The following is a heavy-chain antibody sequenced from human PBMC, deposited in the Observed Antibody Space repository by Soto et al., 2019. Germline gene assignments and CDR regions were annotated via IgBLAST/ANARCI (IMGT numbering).Heavy chain of an antibody. Sequence: EVQLVESGGGLVQPGGSLRLSCAASGFTFSSHWMHWVRQAPGRGLVWVSRLNTDGSITTYADSVKGRFTISRDNAKNTLYLQVNSLRAEDTGVYYCARDRGPITGDWGQGTLVTVSS. CDR1: GFTFSSHW. CDR2: LNTDGSIT. CDR3: ARDRGPITGD. J-gene: IGHJ4*02. D-gene: IGHD7-27*01. V-gene: IGHV3-74*01.